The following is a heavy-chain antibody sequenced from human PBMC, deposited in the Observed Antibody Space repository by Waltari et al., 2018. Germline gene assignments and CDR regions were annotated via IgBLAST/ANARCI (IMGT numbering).Heavy chain of an antibody. CDR2: IDPGGRTI. Sequence: EVQLVESGGGLVQPGGSLRLSCAAAGFTFRNTWMHWVRQAPGKGLVWVARIDPGGRTINHADSVRGRFTISRDDAKDTLYLQMDSLRPEDTAVYHCARDLVGKDDFWGQGTLVIVSS. J-gene: IGHJ4*02. D-gene: IGHD2-8*02. V-gene: IGHV3-74*01. CDR1: GFTFRNTW. CDR3: ARDLVGKDDF.